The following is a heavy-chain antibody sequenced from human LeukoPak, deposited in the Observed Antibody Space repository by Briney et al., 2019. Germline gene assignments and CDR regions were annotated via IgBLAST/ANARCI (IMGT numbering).Heavy chain of an antibody. CDR1: GYTFTGYY. CDR2: INPNSGGT. D-gene: IGHD2-2*01. J-gene: IGHJ4*02. V-gene: IGHV1-2*02. Sequence: ASVKVSCKASGYTFTGYYMHWVRQAPGQGLEWMGWINPNSGGTNYAQKFQGRVTMTRDTSISTAYMELSRLRSDDTAVYYCARRYCSSTSCYAGAIDYWGQGTLVTVSS. CDR3: ARRYCSSTSCYAGAIDY.